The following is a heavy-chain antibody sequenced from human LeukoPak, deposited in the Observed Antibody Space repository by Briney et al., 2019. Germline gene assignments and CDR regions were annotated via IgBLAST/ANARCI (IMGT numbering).Heavy chain of an antibody. D-gene: IGHD7-27*01. J-gene: IGHJ6*02. CDR1: GFTFSSYA. V-gene: IGHV3-23*01. CDR3: AKLGIPKYYYGMDV. CDR2: ISGSGGST. Sequence: GGSLRLSCADSGFTFSSYAMSWVRQAPGKGLEWVSAISGSGGSTYYADSVKGRFTISRDNSKNTLYLQMNSLRAEDTAVYYCAKLGIPKYYYGMDVWGQGTTVTVS.